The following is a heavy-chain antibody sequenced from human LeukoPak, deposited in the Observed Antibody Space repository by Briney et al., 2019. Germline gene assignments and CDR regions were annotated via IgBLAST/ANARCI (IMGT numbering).Heavy chain of an antibody. CDR3: ARDLYDSSGYYYYGY. CDR2: IYTSGGT. Sequence: SETLSLTCTVSGGSINNYYWSWIRQPAEKGLEWIGRIYTSGGTNYNPSLKSRVTMSVDTSKNQFSLKLSSVTAADTAVYYCARDLYDSSGYYYYGYWGQGTLVTVSS. CDR1: GGSINNYY. D-gene: IGHD3-22*01. J-gene: IGHJ4*02. V-gene: IGHV4-4*07.